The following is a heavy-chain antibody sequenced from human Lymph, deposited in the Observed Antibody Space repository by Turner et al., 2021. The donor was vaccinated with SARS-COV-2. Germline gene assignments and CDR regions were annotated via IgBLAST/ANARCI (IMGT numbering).Heavy chain of an antibody. CDR3: ARVLPYGDYFDF. D-gene: IGHD4-17*01. J-gene: IGHJ4*02. CDR1: GFTVSSNY. CDR2: IYSGGST. V-gene: IGHV3-53*01. Sequence: EVQLVESGGGLIQPGWSLRLSCAASGFTVSSNYMSGVRQAPGKGLEWVSLIYSGGSTLYADSVKGRFTISRDNSKNTLYIQMNSLRADDTAVYYCARVLPYGDYFDFWGQGTLVTVSS.